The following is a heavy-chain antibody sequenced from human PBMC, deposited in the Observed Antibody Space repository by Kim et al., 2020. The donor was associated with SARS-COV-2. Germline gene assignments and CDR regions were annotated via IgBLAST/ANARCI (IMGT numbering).Heavy chain of an antibody. Sequence: GGSLRLSCAASGFTFSSYGMHWVRQAPGKGLEWVAVIWYDGSNKYYADSVKGRFTISRDNSKNTLYLQMNSLRAEDTAVYYCARDRAGLRGHYGMDVWGQGTTVTVSS. D-gene: IGHD6-25*01. CDR2: IWYDGSNK. CDR1: GFTFSSYG. V-gene: IGHV3-33*01. CDR3: ARDRAGLRGHYGMDV. J-gene: IGHJ6*02.